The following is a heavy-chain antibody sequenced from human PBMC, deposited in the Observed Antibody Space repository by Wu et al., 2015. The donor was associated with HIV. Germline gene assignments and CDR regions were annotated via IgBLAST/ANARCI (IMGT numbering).Heavy chain of an antibody. CDR2: IDPGSGDT. Sequence: QVQLVQSGAEVKKFGASVRISCKASGYTFTNHKIHWMRQAPGQGLEWMGKIDPGSGDTFYAQKFQARVTMTRDTSTTTIYMELSSLRSEDRAIYYCARDEIPPNERGISFHLWGQGTLVTVSS. CDR1: GYTFTNHK. J-gene: IGHJ1*01. CDR3: ARDEIPPNERGISFHL. V-gene: IGHV1-46*01. D-gene: IGHD6-13*01.